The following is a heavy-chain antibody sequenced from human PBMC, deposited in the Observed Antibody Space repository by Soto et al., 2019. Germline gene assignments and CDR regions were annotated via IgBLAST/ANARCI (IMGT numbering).Heavy chain of an antibody. D-gene: IGHD4-17*01. CDR1: GFTFSSYA. J-gene: IGHJ3*02. Sequence: GGSLRLSCAASGFTFSSYAMHWVRQAPGKGLEWVAVISYDGSNKYYANSVKGRFTISRDNSKNTLYLQMNSLRAEDTAVYYCARASMTTVTTHAFDIWGQGTMVTVSS. CDR2: ISYDGSNK. CDR3: ARASMTTVTTHAFDI. V-gene: IGHV3-30-3*01.